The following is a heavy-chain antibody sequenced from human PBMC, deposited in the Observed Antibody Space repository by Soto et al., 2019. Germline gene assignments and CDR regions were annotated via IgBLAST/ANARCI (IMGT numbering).Heavy chain of an antibody. CDR3: ARGWYYYGAYYMDV. CDR1: GGSFSGYY. J-gene: IGHJ6*03. CDR2: INHSGST. D-gene: IGHD3-10*01. V-gene: IGHV4-34*01. Sequence: PSETLSLTCAVYGGSFSGYYWSWIRQPPGKGLEWIGEINHSGSTNYNPSLKSRVTISVDTSKNQFSLKLSSVTAADTAVYYCARGWYYYGAYYMDVWGKGTTVTVSS.